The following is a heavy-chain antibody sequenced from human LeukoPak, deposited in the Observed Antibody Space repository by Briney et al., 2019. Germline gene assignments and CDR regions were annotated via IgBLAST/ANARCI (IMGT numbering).Heavy chain of an antibody. D-gene: IGHD2-15*01. CDR2: VYYSGST. CDR3: ARKDGGFDY. CDR1: GGSISSSSSYY. J-gene: IGHJ4*02. Sequence: SETLSLTCTVSGGSISSSSSYYWGWIRQPPGKGLTWIGNVYYSGSTYYNPSLKSRLTVSVGTSKNQFSLKLRSVTAADTAVYYCARKDGGFDYWGQGTLVTVSS. V-gene: IGHV4-39*01.